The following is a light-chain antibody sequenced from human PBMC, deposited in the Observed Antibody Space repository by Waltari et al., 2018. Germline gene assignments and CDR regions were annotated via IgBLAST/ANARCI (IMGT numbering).Light chain of an antibody. CDR3: QQYITSPVT. Sequence: DIVMTQSPDSLAVSLGERATLSRQSSQSVMYSSKNKDYLAWYQQKPGQPPKLLIYWASTRESGVPDRFSGSGSATNFTLTISSLQAEDVAVYWCQQYITSPVTFGQGTRLEIK. CDR1: QSVMYSSKNKDY. J-gene: IGKJ5*01. CDR2: WAS. V-gene: IGKV4-1*01.